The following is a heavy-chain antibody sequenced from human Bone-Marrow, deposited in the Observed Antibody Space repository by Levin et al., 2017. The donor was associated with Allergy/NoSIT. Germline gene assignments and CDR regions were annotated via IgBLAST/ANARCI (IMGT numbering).Heavy chain of an antibody. J-gene: IGHJ4*02. D-gene: IGHD6-6*01. CDR1: GGSISSGGYY. V-gene: IGHV4-31*03. Sequence: PSETLSLTCTVSGGSISSGGYYWSWIRQHPGKGLEWIGYIYYSGSTYYNPSLKSRVTISVDTSKNQFSLKLSSVTAADTAVYYCARGKYSSSSFDWDFDYWGQGTLVTVSS. CDR2: IYYSGST. CDR3: ARGKYSSSSFDWDFDY.